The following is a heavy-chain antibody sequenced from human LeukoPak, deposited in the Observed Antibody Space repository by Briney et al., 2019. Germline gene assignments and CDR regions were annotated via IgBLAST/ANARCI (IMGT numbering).Heavy chain of an antibody. D-gene: IGHD2-15*01. J-gene: IGHJ6*02. CDR3: AGVAATPYYYYGMDV. Sequence: ASVKVSCKASGGTFSSYAINWVRQAPGQGLEWMGRIIPIFGIANYAQKFQGRVTITADKSTSTAYMELSSLRSEYTAVYYCAGVAATPYYYYGMDVWGQGTTVTVSS. CDR2: IIPIFGIA. V-gene: IGHV1-69*04. CDR1: GGTFSSYA.